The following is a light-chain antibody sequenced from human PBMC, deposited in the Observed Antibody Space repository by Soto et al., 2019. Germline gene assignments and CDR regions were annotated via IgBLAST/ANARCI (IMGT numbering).Light chain of an antibody. Sequence: EIVMTQSPATLSVSPGXRAXLXXXASQSVSSNLAWYQQKPGQAPRLLIYGASTRATGIPARFSGSGSGTEFTLTISSLQSEDFAVYYCQQYNNWPPGPWTFGQGTKVEIK. CDR1: QSVSSN. CDR3: QQYNNWPPGPWT. CDR2: GAS. J-gene: IGKJ1*01. V-gene: IGKV3-15*01.